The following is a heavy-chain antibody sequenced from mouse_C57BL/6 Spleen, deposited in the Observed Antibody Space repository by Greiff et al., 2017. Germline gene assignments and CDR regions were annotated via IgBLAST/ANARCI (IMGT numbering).Heavy chain of an antibody. D-gene: IGHD2-10*01. J-gene: IGHJ4*01. CDR2: ISYDGSN. V-gene: IGHV3-6*01. CDR3: ARASYSMDY. Sequence: EESGPGLVKPSQSLSLTCSVTGYSITSGYYWNWIRQFPGNKLEWMGYISYDGSNNYNPSLKNRISITRDTSKNQFFLKLNSVTTEDTATYYCARASYSMDYWGQGTSVTVSS. CDR1: GYSITSGYY.